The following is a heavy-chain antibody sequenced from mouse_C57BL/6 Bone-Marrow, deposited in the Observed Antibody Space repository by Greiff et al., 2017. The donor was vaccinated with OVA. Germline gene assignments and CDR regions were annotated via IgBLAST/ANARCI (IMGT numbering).Heavy chain of an antibody. D-gene: IGHD1-1*01. V-gene: IGHV1-61*01. CDR3: AREGELRLFYFDY. CDR1: GYTFTSYW. CDR2: IYPSDSET. J-gene: IGHJ2*01. Sequence: QVQLQQPGAELVRPGSSVKLSCKASGYTFTSYWMDWVKQRPGQGLEWIGNIYPSDSETHYNQKFKDKATLTVDKSSSTAYMQLSSLTSEDSAVYYCAREGELRLFYFDYWGQGTTLTVSS.